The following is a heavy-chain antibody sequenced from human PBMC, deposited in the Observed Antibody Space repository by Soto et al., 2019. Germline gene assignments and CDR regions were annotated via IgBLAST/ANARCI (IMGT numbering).Heavy chain of an antibody. J-gene: IGHJ4*02. V-gene: IGHV5-10-1*01. CDR1: GHXFTSYL. CDR3: AMSKYSYGYSFDY. Sequence: PXEXLKISCQCSGHXFTSYLLIWVRHMPGKGLELMGRIDPSNSYSVYRPSFEVHVTISADKSIGTAYLQWSSLKASDTDVYYCAMSKYSYGYSFDYWGQGTLGTVSS. D-gene: IGHD5-18*01. CDR2: IDPSNSYS.